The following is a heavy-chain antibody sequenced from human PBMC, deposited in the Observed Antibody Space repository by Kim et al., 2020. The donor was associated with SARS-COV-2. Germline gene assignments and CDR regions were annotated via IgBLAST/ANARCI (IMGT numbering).Heavy chain of an antibody. J-gene: IGHJ6*02. Sequence: QKFQGRVTITADESTSTAYMELSSLRSEDTAVYYCARPSPFWSGYHSMDVWGQGTTVTVSS. D-gene: IGHD3-3*01. CDR3: ARPSPFWSGYHSMDV. V-gene: IGHV1-69*01.